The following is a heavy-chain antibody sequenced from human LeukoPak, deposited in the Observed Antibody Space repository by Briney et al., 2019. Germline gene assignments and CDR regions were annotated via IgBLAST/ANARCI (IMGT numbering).Heavy chain of an antibody. J-gene: IGHJ4*02. CDR2: IYYSGST. Sequence: PSETLSLTCTVSGGSISSSSYYWGWIRQPPGKGLEWIGSIYYSGSTYYNPSLKSRVTISVDTSKNQFSLKLSSVTAADTAVYYCARHGDFWSGYYGGAIDYWGQGTLVTVSS. D-gene: IGHD3-3*01. CDR1: GGSISSSSYY. V-gene: IGHV4-39*01. CDR3: ARHGDFWSGYYGGAIDY.